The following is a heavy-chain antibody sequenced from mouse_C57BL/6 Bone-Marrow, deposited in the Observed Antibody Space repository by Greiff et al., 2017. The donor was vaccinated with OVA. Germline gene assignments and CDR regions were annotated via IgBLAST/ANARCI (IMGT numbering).Heavy chain of an antibody. Sequence: ESGAELVRPGASVKMSCKASGYTFTSYNMHWVKQTPRQGLEWIGAIYPGNGDTSYNQKFKGKATLTVDKSSSTAYMQLSSLTSEDSAVYFCARGYYYGSPHWYFDVWGTGTTVTVSS. D-gene: IGHD1-1*01. V-gene: IGHV1-12*01. CDR3: ARGYYYGSPHWYFDV. CDR2: IYPGNGDT. J-gene: IGHJ1*03. CDR1: GYTFTSYN.